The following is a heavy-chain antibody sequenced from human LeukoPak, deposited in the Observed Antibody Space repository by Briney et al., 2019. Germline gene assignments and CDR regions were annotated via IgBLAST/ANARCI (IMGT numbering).Heavy chain of an antibody. J-gene: IGHJ4*02. Sequence: PGGSLRLSCAASGFTFSNAWMSCVRQAPGKGLEWVGRIKSKTDGGTTDYAAPVKGRFTISRDDSKNTLYLQMNSLKTEDTAVYYCTTLWLLYYFDYWGQGTLVTVSS. V-gene: IGHV3-15*01. D-gene: IGHD5-18*01. CDR1: GFTFSNAW. CDR3: TTLWLLYYFDY. CDR2: IKSKTDGGTT.